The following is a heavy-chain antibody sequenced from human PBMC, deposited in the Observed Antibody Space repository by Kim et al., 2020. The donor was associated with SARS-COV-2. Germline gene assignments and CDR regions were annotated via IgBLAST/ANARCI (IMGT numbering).Heavy chain of an antibody. CDR3: ARQISQFSDYYGSGSYPGNWFDP. V-gene: IGHV1-18*01. Sequence: ASVKVSCKASGYTFTSYGISWVRQAPGQGLEWMGWISAYNGNTNYAQKLQGRVTMTTDTSTSTAYMELRSLRSDDTAVYYCARQISQFSDYYGSGSYPGNWFDPWGQGTLVTISS. CDR1: GYTFTSYG. D-gene: IGHD3-10*01. J-gene: IGHJ5*02. CDR2: ISAYNGNT.